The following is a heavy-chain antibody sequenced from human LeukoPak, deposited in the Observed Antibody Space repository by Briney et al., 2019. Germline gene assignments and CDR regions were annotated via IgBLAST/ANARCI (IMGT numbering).Heavy chain of an antibody. Sequence: KPSETLSLTCTVSGGPISSGGYYWSWIRQHPGKGLEWIGYIYYSGSTYYNPSLKSRVTISVDTSKNQFSLKLSSVTAADTAVYYCARETGYSNGWYTNWFDPWGQGTLVTVSS. V-gene: IGHV4-31*03. CDR2: IYYSGST. J-gene: IGHJ5*02. CDR1: GGPISSGGYY. CDR3: ARETGYSNGWYTNWFDP. D-gene: IGHD6-19*01.